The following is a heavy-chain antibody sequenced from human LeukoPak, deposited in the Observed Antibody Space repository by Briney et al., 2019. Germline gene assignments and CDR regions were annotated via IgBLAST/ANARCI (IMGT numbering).Heavy chain of an antibody. CDR2: IIPIFGTT. J-gene: IGHJ4*02. D-gene: IGHD3-22*01. Sequence: SVKVSCKASGGTFSRYSISWVRQAPGQGLEWMGAIIPIFGTTNYAQKFRGRVTISADKSTNTAYMELSSLRSEDTAVYYCARRSYDSSGYLFDYWGQGTLVTVSS. V-gene: IGHV1-69*06. CDR3: ARRSYDSSGYLFDY. CDR1: GGTFSRYS.